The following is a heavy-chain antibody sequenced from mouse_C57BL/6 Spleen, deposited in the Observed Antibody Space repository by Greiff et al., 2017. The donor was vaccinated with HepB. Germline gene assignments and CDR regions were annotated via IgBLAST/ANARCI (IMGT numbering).Heavy chain of an antibody. Sequence: QVQLQQPGAELVKPGASVKLSCKASGYTFTSYWMQWVKQRPGQGLEWIGEIDPSDSYTNYNQKFKGKATLTVDTSSSTAYMQISSLTSEDSAVYYCAREITTVVASDYWGQGTTLTVSS. V-gene: IGHV1-50*01. CDR1: GYTFTSYW. J-gene: IGHJ2*01. CDR2: IDPSDSYT. D-gene: IGHD1-1*01. CDR3: AREITTVVASDY.